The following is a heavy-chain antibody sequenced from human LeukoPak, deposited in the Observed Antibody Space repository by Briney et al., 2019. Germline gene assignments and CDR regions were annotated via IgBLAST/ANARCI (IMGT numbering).Heavy chain of an antibody. J-gene: IGHJ3*02. CDR1: GGSIRSGGYY. V-gene: IGHV4-31*03. CDR2: IYYSGST. Sequence: PSETLSLTCTVSGGSIRSGGYYWSWIRQHPGKGLEWIGYIYYSGSTYYNPSLKSRVTISVDTSKNQFSLKLSSVTAADTAVYYCARGSYDSSGYYVDAFDIWGQGTMVTVSS. D-gene: IGHD3-22*01. CDR3: ARGSYDSSGYYVDAFDI.